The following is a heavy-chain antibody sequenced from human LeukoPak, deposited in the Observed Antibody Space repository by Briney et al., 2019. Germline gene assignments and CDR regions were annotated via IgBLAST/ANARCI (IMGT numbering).Heavy chain of an antibody. CDR2: ITYDGYYK. Sequence: GTSLRLSCAASGFTFTNYGMHWVRQAPGKGLEWVTLITYDGYYKYHSDYVKGRFTISSDTSKNTLYLQMNSLRAEDTAVYYCARDLSPVVRASPMGYWGQGTPVTVSS. D-gene: IGHD3-10*01. CDR1: GFTFTNYG. J-gene: IGHJ4*02. V-gene: IGHV3-30*03. CDR3: ARDLSPVVRASPMGY.